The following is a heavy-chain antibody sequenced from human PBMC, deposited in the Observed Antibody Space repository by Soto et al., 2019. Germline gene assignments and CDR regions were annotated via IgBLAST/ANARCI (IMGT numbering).Heavy chain of an antibody. CDR3: ASTSPYILHHMDV. CDR1: GGSFSGYY. CDR2: INHSGST. Sequence: PSETLSLTCAVYGGSFSGYYWSWIRQPPGKGLEWIGEINHSGSTNYNPSLKSRVTISVDTSKNQFSLKLSSVTAADTAVYYCASTSPYILHHMDVWGKGTTVTVSS. V-gene: IGHV4-34*01. J-gene: IGHJ6*03. D-gene: IGHD3-9*01.